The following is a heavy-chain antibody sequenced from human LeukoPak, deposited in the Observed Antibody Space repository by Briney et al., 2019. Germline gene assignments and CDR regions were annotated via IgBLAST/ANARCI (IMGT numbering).Heavy chain of an antibody. CDR3: ARADYGDYVEGFDY. Sequence: GASVKVSCKASGYTFTGYYMHWVRQAPGQGLEWMGRINPNSGGTNYAQKFQGRVTMTRDTSISTVYMELSRLRSDDTAVYYCARADYGDYVEGFDYWGQGTLVTVSS. V-gene: IGHV1-2*06. CDR2: INPNSGGT. D-gene: IGHD4-17*01. J-gene: IGHJ4*02. CDR1: GYTFTGYY.